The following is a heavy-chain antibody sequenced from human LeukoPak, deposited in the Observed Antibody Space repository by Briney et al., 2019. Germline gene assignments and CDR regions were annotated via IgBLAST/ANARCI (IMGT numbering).Heavy chain of an antibody. J-gene: IGHJ3*02. V-gene: IGHV3-21*01. CDR2: ISSSSSYI. CDR3: ARVASDAFDI. Sequence: PGGSLRLSCAASGFTFSSYGMHWVRQAPGKGLEWVSSISSSSSYIYYADSVKGRFTISRDNAKNSLYLQMNSLRAEDTAVYYCARVASDAFDIWGQGTMVTVSS. CDR1: GFTFSSYG.